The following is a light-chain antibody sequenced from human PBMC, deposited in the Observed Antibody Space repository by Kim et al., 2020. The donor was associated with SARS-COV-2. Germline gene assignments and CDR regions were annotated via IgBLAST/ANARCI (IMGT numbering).Light chain of an antibody. V-gene: IGKV1-5*03. CDR3: QQYIIYWT. J-gene: IGKJ1*01. CDR2: RAS. CDR1: RSIISW. Sequence: SLGTRLPCPGRASRSIISWLAWYQQNPGKAPKSLISRASTLKSGAPSRFSGRGSGTESTLPIRGLKPDIFETYYCQQYIIYWTSGQGTKVDIK.